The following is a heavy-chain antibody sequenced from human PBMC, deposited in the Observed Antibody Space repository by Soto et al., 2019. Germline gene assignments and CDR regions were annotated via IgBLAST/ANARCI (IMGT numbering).Heavy chain of an antibody. CDR2: SSGSGDST. CDR1: GFTFSSYA. CDR3: ARRGSGSYYDY. Sequence: EVQLLESGGGLVQPGGSLRLSCAASGFTFSSYAMRWVRQAPVKGLEWVSASSGSGDSTYYADSVKGRFTISRDNSKNTLYLQMNSLRAEDTGVYYCARRGSGSYYDYWGQGTLVTVSS. J-gene: IGHJ4*02. D-gene: IGHD1-26*01. V-gene: IGHV3-23*01.